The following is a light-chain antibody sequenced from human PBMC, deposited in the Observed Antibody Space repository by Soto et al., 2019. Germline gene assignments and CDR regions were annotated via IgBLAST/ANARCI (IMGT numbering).Light chain of an antibody. Sequence: EIVMTQSPATLSLSPGQRATLSCRASQSVSSKLAWYQQRPGQAPRLLIWGVSDRATGIPDRFSGSGSGTDFTLTISRLEPEDFVVFYCYQYGSTPPTFGQGTKVDI. CDR3: YQYGSTPPT. CDR1: QSVSSK. V-gene: IGKV3-20*01. J-gene: IGKJ1*01. CDR2: GVS.